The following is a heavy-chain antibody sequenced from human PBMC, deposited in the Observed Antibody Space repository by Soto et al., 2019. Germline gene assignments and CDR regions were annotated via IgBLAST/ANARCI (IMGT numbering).Heavy chain of an antibody. V-gene: IGHV4-4*07. CDR1: GGSISSYY. CDR3: ARLGWSGYLPYYYGMDV. D-gene: IGHD3-3*01. CDR2: IYTSGST. J-gene: IGHJ6*02. Sequence: SETLSLTCTVSGGSISSYYWSWIRQPAGKGLGWIGRIYTSGSTNYNPSLKSRVTMSVDTSKNQFSLKLSSVTAADTAVYYCARLGWSGYLPYYYGMDVWGQGTTVTVSS.